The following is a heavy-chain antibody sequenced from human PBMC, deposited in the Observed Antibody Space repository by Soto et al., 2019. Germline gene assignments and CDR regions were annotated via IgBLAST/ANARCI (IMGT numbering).Heavy chain of an antibody. CDR1: GYTFTSYG. D-gene: IGHD6-25*01. J-gene: IGHJ5*02. Sequence: ASVKVSCKASGYTFTSYGISWVRQAPGQGLEWMGIINPSGGSTSYAQKFQGRVTMTRDTSTSTVYMELSSLRSEDTAVYYCARGPRGIAAANWFDPWGQGTLVTVSS. CDR3: ARGPRGIAAANWFDP. V-gene: IGHV1-46*03. CDR2: INPSGGST.